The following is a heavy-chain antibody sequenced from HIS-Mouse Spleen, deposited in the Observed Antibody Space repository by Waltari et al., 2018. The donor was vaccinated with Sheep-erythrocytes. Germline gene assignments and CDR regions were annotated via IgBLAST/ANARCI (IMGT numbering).Heavy chain of an antibody. Sequence: QVTLKESGPVLVKPTETLTLTCTVSGFSLSNARMGVSWIRQPPGKALEWLAHIFSNDEKSYSTSLKSRITISKDTSKSQVVLTMTNMDPVDTATYYCARIKASYDDSSGYYAFDIWGQGTMVTVSS. V-gene: IGHV2-26*01. CDR3: ARIKASYDDSSGYYAFDI. CDR1: GFSLSNARMG. D-gene: IGHD3-22*01. CDR2: IFSNDEK. J-gene: IGHJ3*02.